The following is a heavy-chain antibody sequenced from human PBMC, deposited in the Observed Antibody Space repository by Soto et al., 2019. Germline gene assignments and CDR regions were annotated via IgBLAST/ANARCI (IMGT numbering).Heavy chain of an antibody. CDR2: INAFNRKT. D-gene: IGHD3-9*01. Sequence: RASVKVSCKASGYVFTRFGISWLRQAPGQGLEWLGWINAFNRKTNYAETFQGRVTLTTDTFTATAYMDLGSLTSDDTAVYYCARDQGYSDSRGLEAFNIWGQGTLVTVSS. J-gene: IGHJ3*02. V-gene: IGHV1-18*01. CDR3: ARDQGYSDSRGLEAFNI. CDR1: GYVFTRFG.